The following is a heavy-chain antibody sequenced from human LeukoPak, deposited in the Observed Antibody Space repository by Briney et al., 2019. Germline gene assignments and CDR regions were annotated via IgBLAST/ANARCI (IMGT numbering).Heavy chain of an antibody. CDR1: GGSISSSSYY. V-gene: IGHV4-39*01. CDR3: ASAYCGGDCYRLDAFDI. D-gene: IGHD2-21*01. CDR2: IYYSGST. J-gene: IGHJ3*02. Sequence: SETLSLTCTVSGGSISSSSYYWGWIRQPPGKGLEWIGSIYYSGSTYYNPSLKSRVTISVDTSKNQFSLKLSSVTAADTAVYYCASAYCGGDCYRLDAFDIWGLGTMVTVSS.